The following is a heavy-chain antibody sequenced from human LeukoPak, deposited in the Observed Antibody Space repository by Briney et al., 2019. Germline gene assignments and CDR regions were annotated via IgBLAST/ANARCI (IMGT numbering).Heavy chain of an antibody. J-gene: IGHJ4*02. D-gene: IGHD3-10*01. CDR2: ISYDGSNK. CDR3: AKNMVWGVTWGFDY. V-gene: IGHV3-30*18. CDR1: GXTFSSYG. Sequence: GGSLRLSWAASGXTFSSYGMHWVRQAPGKGQEWVAVISYDGSNKYYADSVKGRFTISRDNSKNTLYLQMNSLRAEDTAVYYCAKNMVWGVTWGFDYWGQGTLVTVSS.